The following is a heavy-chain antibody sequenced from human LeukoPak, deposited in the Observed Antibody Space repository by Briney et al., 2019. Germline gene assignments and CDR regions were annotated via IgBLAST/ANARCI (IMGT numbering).Heavy chain of an antibody. V-gene: IGHV4-59*01. J-gene: IGHJ4*02. Sequence: PSETLSLTCTVSGGSISSYYWSWIRQPPGNGLEWIGYIYYSGSTNYNPSLKSRVTISVDTSKNQFSLKLSSVTAADTAVYYCASSYYDILTGYYHKYYFDYWGQGTLVTVSS. CDR1: GGSISSYY. CDR3: ASSYYDILTGYYHKYYFDY. CDR2: IYYSGST. D-gene: IGHD3-9*01.